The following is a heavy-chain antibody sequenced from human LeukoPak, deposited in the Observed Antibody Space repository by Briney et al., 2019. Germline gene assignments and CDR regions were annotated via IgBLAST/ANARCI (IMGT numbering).Heavy chain of an antibody. D-gene: IGHD6-13*01. J-gene: IGHJ4*02. CDR3: ARDRSIAAARYYFDY. Sequence: ASVKVSCKASGYTFTSYDINWVRQATGQGLEWMGWINPNSGGTNYAQKFQGRVTMTRDTSISTAYMELSRLRSDDTAVYYCARDRSIAAARYYFDYWGQGTLVTVSS. V-gene: IGHV1-2*02. CDR2: INPNSGGT. CDR1: GYTFTSYD.